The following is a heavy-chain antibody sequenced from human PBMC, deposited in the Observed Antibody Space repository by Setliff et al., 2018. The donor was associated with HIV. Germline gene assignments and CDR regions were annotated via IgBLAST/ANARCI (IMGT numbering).Heavy chain of an antibody. Sequence: PGGSLRLSCGASGFSFDVYAMSWVRQAPGQGLEWVSSISHRDGNTYYADSVKGRFSISRDNAKNSLYLQMNSLRAEDTAVYYCARNTDVDSVYRPFHIWGQGTMVTVSS. CDR3: ARNTDVDSVYRPFHI. CDR2: ISHRDGNT. V-gene: IGHV3-23*01. J-gene: IGHJ3*02. CDR1: GFSFDVYA. D-gene: IGHD1-26*01.